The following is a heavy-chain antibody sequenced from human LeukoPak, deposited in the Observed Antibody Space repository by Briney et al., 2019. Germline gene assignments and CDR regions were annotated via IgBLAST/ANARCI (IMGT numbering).Heavy chain of an antibody. CDR2: ISSSSSTI. J-gene: IGHJ4*02. V-gene: IGHV3-48*04. Sequence: GGSLRLSCAASGFTFSSYSMNWVRQAPGKGLEWVSYISSSSSTIYYADSVKGRFTISRDNSKNSLYLQMNSLRTEDTALYYCAKPISGGSYFSFDYWGQGTLVTVSS. D-gene: IGHD1-26*01. CDR3: AKPISGGSYFSFDY. CDR1: GFTFSSYS.